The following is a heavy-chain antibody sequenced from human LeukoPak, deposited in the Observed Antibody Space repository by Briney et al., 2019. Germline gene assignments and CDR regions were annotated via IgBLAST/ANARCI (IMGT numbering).Heavy chain of an antibody. CDR1: GFTFSSYG. Sequence: GGSLRLSCAASGFTFSSYGMHWVRQAPGKGLEWVAFIRYDGSNKYYADSVKGRFTISRDNSKNTLYLQMNSLRAEDTAVYYCAKQEDFWSGYLGSGAFDIWGQGTTVTVSS. V-gene: IGHV3-30*02. CDR3: AKQEDFWSGYLGSGAFDI. J-gene: IGHJ3*02. CDR2: IRYDGSNK. D-gene: IGHD3-3*01.